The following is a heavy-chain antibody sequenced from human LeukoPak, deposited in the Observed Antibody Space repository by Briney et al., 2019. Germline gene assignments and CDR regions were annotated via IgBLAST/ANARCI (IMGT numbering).Heavy chain of an antibody. Sequence: GGSLRLSCAASGFTFSSYSMNWVRQAPGKGLEWVSYISSSSSYIYYADSVKGRFTISRDNAKNSLYLQMNSLRAEDTAVYYCARSLVAIFDYWGQGTLVTVSS. D-gene: IGHD5-12*01. V-gene: IGHV3-21*01. J-gene: IGHJ4*02. CDR3: ARSLVAIFDY. CDR2: ISSSSSYI. CDR1: GFTFSSYS.